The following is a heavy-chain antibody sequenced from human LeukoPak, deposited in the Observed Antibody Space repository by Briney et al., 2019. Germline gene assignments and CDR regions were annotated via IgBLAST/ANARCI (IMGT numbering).Heavy chain of an antibody. V-gene: IGHV3-7*01. J-gene: IGHJ4*02. CDR2: INREGNEK. CDR1: GFAFSDYW. CDR3: ARVGTWELQRVFDF. D-gene: IGHD1-26*01. Sequence: EGSLRLSCATFGFAFSDYWMTWVRQVPGKGLEWVANINREGNEKYYVDSVKGRFTISRDNAKNSVDLQMDSLRVEDTAVYYCARVGTWELQRVFDFWGQGTLVTVSS.